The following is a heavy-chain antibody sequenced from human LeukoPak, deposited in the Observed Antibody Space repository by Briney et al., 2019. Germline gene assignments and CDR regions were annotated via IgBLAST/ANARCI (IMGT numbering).Heavy chain of an antibody. CDR1: GFRLTGYW. J-gene: IGHJ5*02. Sequence: GGSLRLSCGASGFRLTGYWMSWVRQAPGKGLEWVANIKQDGSEKYYVDSVKGRFTISRDNAKNSLYLQMNSLRAEDTAVYYCAKNEVDIVVVVAARPPNWFDPWGQGTLVTVSS. CDR3: AKNEVDIVVVVAARPPNWFDP. CDR2: IKQDGSEK. V-gene: IGHV3-7*03. D-gene: IGHD2-15*01.